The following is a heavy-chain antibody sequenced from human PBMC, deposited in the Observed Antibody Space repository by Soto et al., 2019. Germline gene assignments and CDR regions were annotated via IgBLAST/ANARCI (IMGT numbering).Heavy chain of an antibody. D-gene: IGHD3-3*01. CDR1: GFTFSSYG. V-gene: IGHV3-30*18. J-gene: IGHJ5*02. CDR3: AKDSGYYDFWSGSNWFDP. Sequence: GGSLRLSCAASGFTFSSYGMHWVRQAPGKGLEWVAVISYDGSNKYYADSVKGRFTISRDNSKNTLYLQMNSLRAEDTAVYYCAKDSGYYDFWSGSNWFDPWGQGTLVTVSS. CDR2: ISYDGSNK.